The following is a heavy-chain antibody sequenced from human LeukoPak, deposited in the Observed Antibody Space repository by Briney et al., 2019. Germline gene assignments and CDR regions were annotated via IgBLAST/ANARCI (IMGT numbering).Heavy chain of an antibody. D-gene: IGHD5-18*01. CDR2: IRYDGSNK. V-gene: IGHV3-30*02. CDR3: AKDGTVQLWFDY. Sequence: GGSLRLSCAASGFTFSSYAMSWVRQAPGKGLEWVAFIRYDGSNKYYADSVKGRFTISRDNSKNTLYLQMNSLRAEDTAVYYCAKDGTVQLWFDYWGQGTLVTVSS. CDR1: GFTFSSYA. J-gene: IGHJ4*02.